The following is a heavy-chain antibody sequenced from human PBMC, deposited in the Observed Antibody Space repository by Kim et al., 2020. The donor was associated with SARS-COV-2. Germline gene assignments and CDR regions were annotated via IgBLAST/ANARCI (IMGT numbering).Heavy chain of an antibody. Sequence: SQTLSLTCAISGDSVSSNSATWNWIRQSPLRGLEWLGRTYYRSKWYSDYAVSVKSRISINPDTFKNQFSLQLTSVTPEDTAVYYCARSPVRDSYYGMHVWGQGTTVTVSS. CDR3: ARSPVRDSYYGMHV. J-gene: IGHJ6*02. V-gene: IGHV6-1*01. D-gene: IGHD4-17*01. CDR2: TYYRSKWYS. CDR1: GDSVSSNSAT.